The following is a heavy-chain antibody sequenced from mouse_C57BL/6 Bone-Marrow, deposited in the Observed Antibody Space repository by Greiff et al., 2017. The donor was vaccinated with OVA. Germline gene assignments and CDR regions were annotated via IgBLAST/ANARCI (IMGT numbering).Heavy chain of an antibody. J-gene: IGHJ4*01. D-gene: IGHD4-1*01. Sequence: VQLQQPGAELVKPGASVKLSCKASGYTFTSYWMHWVKQRPGQGLEWIGMIHPNSGSTNYNEKFKSKATLTVDKSSSTAYMQLSSLTSEDSAVYYCARRDPYLVTSDWDDYAMDYWGQGTSVTVSS. CDR1: GYTFTSYW. CDR3: ARRDPYLVTSDWDDYAMDY. V-gene: IGHV1-64*01. CDR2: IHPNSGST.